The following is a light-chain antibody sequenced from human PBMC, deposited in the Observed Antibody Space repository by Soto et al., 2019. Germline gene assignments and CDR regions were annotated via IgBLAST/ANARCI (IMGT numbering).Light chain of an antibody. J-gene: IGLJ1*01. V-gene: IGLV2-14*01. Sequence: QSVLTQPASVSGSPGQSIXXXXSXTNSDVGGYNYVSWYQQHPGKAPKLMIYDVSYRPSGISNRFSGSKSDNTASLTISGLQAEDEADYYCSSYTTSSLYVFGTGTKVTVL. CDR2: DVS. CDR3: SSYTTSSLYV. CDR1: NSDVGGYNY.